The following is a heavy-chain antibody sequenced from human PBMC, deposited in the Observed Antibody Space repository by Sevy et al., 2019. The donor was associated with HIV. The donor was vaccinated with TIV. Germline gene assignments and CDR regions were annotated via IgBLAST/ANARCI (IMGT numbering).Heavy chain of an antibody. J-gene: IGHJ4*02. D-gene: IGHD3-22*01. CDR2: IWYDGSNK. CDR3: ARGDNTYYYDSSGYYGGGFDY. V-gene: IGHV3-33*01. Sequence: GGSLRLSCAASGFTFSSYGMHWVRQAPGKGLEWVAVIWYDGSNKYYADSVKGRFTISRDNSKNTLYLQMNSLRVEDTAVYYCARGDNTYYYDSSGYYGGGFDYWGQGTLVTVSS. CDR1: GFTFSSYG.